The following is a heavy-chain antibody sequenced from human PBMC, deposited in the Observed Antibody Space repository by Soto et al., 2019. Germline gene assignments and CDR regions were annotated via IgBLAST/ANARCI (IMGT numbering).Heavy chain of an antibody. CDR3: ARQLIVGATTFDY. Sequence: QLQLQESGPGLVKPSETLSLTCTVSGGSISSSSYYWGWIRQPPGKGLEWIGSIYYSGSTYYNPSLKSRVTISVDTSKNQFSLKLSSVTAADTAVYYCARQLIVGATTFDYWGQGTLVTVSS. D-gene: IGHD1-26*01. V-gene: IGHV4-39*01. J-gene: IGHJ4*02. CDR2: IYYSGST. CDR1: GGSISSSSYY.